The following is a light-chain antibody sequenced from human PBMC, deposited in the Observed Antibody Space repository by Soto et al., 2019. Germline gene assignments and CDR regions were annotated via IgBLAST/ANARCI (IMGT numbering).Light chain of an antibody. V-gene: IGKV1-5*01. Sequence: DMQMTQSPSTLFASVGGRVTLTCRASQSVGTWVAWYQQKPGKAPKLLIYGASNLESGVPSRFSGSGSGTEFTLTITTLQPDDFATYFCQHYRRNTWSFGPGTKVDIK. J-gene: IGKJ1*01. CDR3: QHYRRNTWS. CDR2: GAS. CDR1: QSVGTW.